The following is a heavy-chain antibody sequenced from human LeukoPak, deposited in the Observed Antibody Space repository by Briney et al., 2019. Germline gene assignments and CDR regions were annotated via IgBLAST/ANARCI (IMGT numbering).Heavy chain of an antibody. CDR1: GGSISSYY. CDR2: IYYSGST. Sequence: SETLSLTRTVSGGSISSYYWSWIRQPPGEGLEWIGYIYYSGSTNYNPSLKSRVTISVDTSKNQFSLKLSSVTAADTAVYYCAGIVVVPAASLDFDPWGQGTLVTVSS. J-gene: IGHJ5*02. D-gene: IGHD2-2*01. V-gene: IGHV4-59*01. CDR3: AGIVVVPAASLDFDP.